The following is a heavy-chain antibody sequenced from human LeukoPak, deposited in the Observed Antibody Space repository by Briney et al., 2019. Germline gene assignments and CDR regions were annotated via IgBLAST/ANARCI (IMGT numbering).Heavy chain of an antibody. V-gene: IGHV4-34*12. J-gene: IGHJ4*02. CDR3: ARRHYEILSGYPS. CDR2: IIHSGSP. Sequence: SETLSLTCTVSGGSISSYYWSWIRQPPGKGLEWIGEIIHSGSPNYNPSLKSRVTMSIDTSKNQFSLNLSSVTAADTAVYYCARRHYEILSGYPSWGQGILVTVSS. CDR1: GGSISSYY. D-gene: IGHD3-9*01.